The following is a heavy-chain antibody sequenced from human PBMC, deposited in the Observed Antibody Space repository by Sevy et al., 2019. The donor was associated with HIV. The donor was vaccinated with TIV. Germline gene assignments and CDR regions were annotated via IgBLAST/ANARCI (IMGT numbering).Heavy chain of an antibody. CDR3: AREGSYGDYRFSYYYGMDV. D-gene: IGHD4-17*01. V-gene: IGHV3-7*01. J-gene: IGHJ6*02. CDR1: GFSFSSYW. Sequence: GGSLRLSCAASGFSFSSYWMTWVRQAPGKGLEWVANIYQDGSEKYYVDSVRGRFTISRDNAKNSLYLQMNSLRAEDTAVYYWAREGSYGDYRFSYYYGMDVWGQGTTVTVSS. CDR2: IYQDGSEK.